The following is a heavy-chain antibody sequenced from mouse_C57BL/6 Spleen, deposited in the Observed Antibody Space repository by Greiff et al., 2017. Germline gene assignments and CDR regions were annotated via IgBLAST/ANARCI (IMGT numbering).Heavy chain of an antibody. J-gene: IGHJ1*03. CDR3: TRYHDGYHYWYFDV. CDR1: GFTFSSYA. D-gene: IGHD2-3*01. Sequence: EVQLVESGEGLVKPGGSLKLSCAASGFTFSSYAMSWVRQTPEKRLEWVAYIISGGDYIYYADPVKGRFTISRDNARNTLYLQMSSLKSEDTAMYYCTRYHDGYHYWYFDVWGTGTTVTVSS. CDR2: IISGGDYI. V-gene: IGHV5-9-1*02.